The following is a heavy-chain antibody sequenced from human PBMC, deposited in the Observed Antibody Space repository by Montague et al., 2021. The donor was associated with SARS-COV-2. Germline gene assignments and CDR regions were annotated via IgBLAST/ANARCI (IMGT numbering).Heavy chain of an antibody. J-gene: IGHJ4*02. V-gene: IGHV4-59*01. CDR2: IYYSGST. Sequence: ETLSLTCTVSGGSISSYYWSWIRQPPGKRLEWIGYIYYSGSTNYNPSLKSRVTISVDTSKNQFSLKLSSVTAADTAVYYCARTLRKLRYFDWPEYYFDYWGQGTLATVSS. D-gene: IGHD3-9*01. CDR1: GGSISSYY. CDR3: ARTLRKLRYFDWPEYYFDY.